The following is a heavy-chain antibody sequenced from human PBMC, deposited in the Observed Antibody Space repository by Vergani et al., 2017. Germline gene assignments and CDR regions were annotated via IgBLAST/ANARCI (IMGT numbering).Heavy chain of an antibody. Sequence: EVQLVQSGAEVKKPGESLKISCKGSGYSFTSYWIGWVRQLPGKGLEWMALICPGDSDTRYSPSFQGQVTISADKAISTAYLQWSSLKASDTAMYYCARHGDSSGWEIDYWGQGTLVTVSA. V-gene: IGHV5-51*01. CDR3: ARHGDSSGWEIDY. CDR1: GYSFTSYW. D-gene: IGHD6-19*01. CDR2: ICPGDSDT. J-gene: IGHJ4*02.